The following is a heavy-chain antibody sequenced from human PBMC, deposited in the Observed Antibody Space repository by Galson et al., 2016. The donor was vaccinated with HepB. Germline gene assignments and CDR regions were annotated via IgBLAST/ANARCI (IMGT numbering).Heavy chain of an antibody. D-gene: IGHD3-3*01. CDR3: TRASFTTFGILRGYFQH. Sequence: LRLSCAASGFTFSNYAFHWVRQTPGNGLEWVSVISYDRSNKYYSDSVKGRFIISRDNSTNTIILHMNSLRSEDTGVYHCTRASFTTFGILRGYFQHWGQGSRVTVSS. CDR2: ISYDRSNK. CDR1: GFTFSNYA. J-gene: IGHJ1*01. V-gene: IGHV3-30*04.